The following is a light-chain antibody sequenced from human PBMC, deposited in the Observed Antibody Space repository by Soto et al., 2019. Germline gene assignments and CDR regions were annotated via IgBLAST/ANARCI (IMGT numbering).Light chain of an antibody. CDR2: GNS. V-gene: IGLV1-40*01. J-gene: IGLJ3*02. CDR3: QSYDSSLSGWV. Sequence: QSVLTKPPSVSGAPGQRVTISCTGSSSNIGAGYDVHWYQQLPGTAPKLLIYGNSNRPSGVPDRFSGSKSGTSASLAITGLQAEDEADYYCQSYDSSLSGWVFGGGTKLT. CDR1: SSNIGAGYD.